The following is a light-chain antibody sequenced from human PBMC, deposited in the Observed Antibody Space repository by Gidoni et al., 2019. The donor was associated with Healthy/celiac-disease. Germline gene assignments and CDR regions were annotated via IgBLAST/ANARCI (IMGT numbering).Light chain of an antibody. CDR1: QSISSY. CDR2: AAA. J-gene: IGKJ4*01. CDR3: HQSYSTPRLT. V-gene: IGKV1-39*01. Sequence: DIQMTQSPSSLSASVGDRVTNTCRASQSISSYVNWYQQKPGKAPKLLIYAAASLQSGVPSRFSGSGSGTDFTLTISSLRPEDFATSFCHQSYSTPRLTFGEGTKVEIK.